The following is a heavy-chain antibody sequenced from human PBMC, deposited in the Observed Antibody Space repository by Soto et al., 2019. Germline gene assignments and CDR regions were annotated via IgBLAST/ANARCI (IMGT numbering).Heavy chain of an antibody. Sequence: QVQXXXXGPEVKKPGTSVKVSCKASGVTVNRFAVTWVRQAPGQGFQWLGGITPLFETTNHAQNFQGRATITADESTTTSYLELSGLASEDTAVYYCARGYGGYFDDWGQGTLVIVSS. V-gene: IGHV1-69*01. CDR3: ARGYGGYFDD. CDR2: ITPLFETT. D-gene: IGHD4-17*01. J-gene: IGHJ4*02. CDR1: GVTVNRFA.